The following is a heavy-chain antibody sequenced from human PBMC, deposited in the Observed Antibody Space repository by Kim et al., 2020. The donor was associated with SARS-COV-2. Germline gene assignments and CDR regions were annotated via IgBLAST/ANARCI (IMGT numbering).Heavy chain of an antibody. Sequence: SYSPSFQGQVTTSADKSISTAYLQWSSLKASDTAMYYCASPTRAAAGLDYWGQGTLVTVSS. V-gene: IGHV5-51*01. J-gene: IGHJ4*02. D-gene: IGHD6-13*01. CDR3: ASPTRAAAGLDY.